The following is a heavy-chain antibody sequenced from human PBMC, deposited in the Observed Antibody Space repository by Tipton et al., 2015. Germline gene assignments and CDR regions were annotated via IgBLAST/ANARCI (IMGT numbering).Heavy chain of an antibody. D-gene: IGHD6-19*01. CDR1: GGSISSYY. CDR3: AREGSGRSIYYYYGMDV. Sequence: TLSLTCTVSGGSISSYYWSWIRQPAGKGLEYIGRIYTSGRTNYNPSLKSRVTMSVDTSKSQFSLKLSSVTAADTAVYYCAREGSGRSIYYYYGMDVWGQGTTVTVSS. J-gene: IGHJ6*02. V-gene: IGHV4-4*07. CDR2: IYTSGRT.